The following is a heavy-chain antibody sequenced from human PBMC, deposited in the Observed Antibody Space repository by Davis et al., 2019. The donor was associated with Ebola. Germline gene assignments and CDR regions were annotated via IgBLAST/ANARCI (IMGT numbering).Heavy chain of an antibody. CDR2: ISSSGSTI. J-gene: IGHJ4*02. D-gene: IGHD3-16*01. Sequence: GESLKISCAASGFTFSDYYMSWIRQAPGKGLEWVSYISSSGSTIYYADSVKGRFTISRDNAKNSLYLQMNSLRAEDTAVYYCARDLGYPYFDYWGQGTLVTVSS. CDR1: GFTFSDYY. CDR3: ARDLGYPYFDY. V-gene: IGHV3-11*01.